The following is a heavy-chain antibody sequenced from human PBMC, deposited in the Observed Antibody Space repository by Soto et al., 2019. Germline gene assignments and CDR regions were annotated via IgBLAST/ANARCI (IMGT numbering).Heavy chain of an antibody. V-gene: IGHV4-4*02. Sequence: ASETLSLTCAVSSGSISSSNWWSWVRQPPGKGLEWIGEIYHSGSTNYNPSLKSRVTISVDKSKNQFSLKLSSVTAADTAVYYCASRGYYRASPFDYWGQGTLVTVSS. CDR1: SGSISSSNW. CDR2: IYHSGST. J-gene: IGHJ4*02. CDR3: ASRGYYRASPFDY. D-gene: IGHD3-3*01.